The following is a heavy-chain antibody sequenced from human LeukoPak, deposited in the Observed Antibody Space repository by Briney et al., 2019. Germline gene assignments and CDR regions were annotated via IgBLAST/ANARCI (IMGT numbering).Heavy chain of an antibody. CDR2: ISGSGGNT. Sequence: GGSLRLSCVASGFTFSSYAVSWVRQAPGKGLEWVSAISGSGGNTYYADSVKGRFTISRDNSKNTLYLQMNSLRAEDTGGYYCAKVVHIVVVNDAFDIWGQGTRVSVFS. J-gene: IGHJ3*02. D-gene: IGHD2-21*01. CDR3: AKVVHIVVVNDAFDI. CDR1: GFTFSSYA. V-gene: IGHV3-23*01.